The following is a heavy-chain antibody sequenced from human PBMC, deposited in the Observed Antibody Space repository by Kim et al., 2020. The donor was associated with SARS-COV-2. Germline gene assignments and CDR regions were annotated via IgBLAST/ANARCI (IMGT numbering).Heavy chain of an antibody. Sequence: GGSLRLSCAASGFTFSDYTINWVRQAPGKGLEWVSSISRSSTYIYYADSVKGRFTISRDNAKNSLYLQMDSLRAEDTAVYYCARDSPLNIVTTIDYWGQGTLVTVSS. D-gene: IGHD5-12*01. V-gene: IGHV3-21*01. CDR1: GFTFSDYT. CDR3: ARDSPLNIVTTIDY. J-gene: IGHJ4*02. CDR2: ISRSSTYI.